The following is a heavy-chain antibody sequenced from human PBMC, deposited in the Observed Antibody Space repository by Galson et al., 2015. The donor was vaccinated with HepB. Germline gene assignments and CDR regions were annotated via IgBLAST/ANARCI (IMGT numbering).Heavy chain of an antibody. V-gene: IGHV4-30-2*01. Sequence: TLSLTCTVSGGSISSGGYYWSWIRQHPGKGLEWIGYIYHSGSTYYNPSLKSRVTISVDRSKNQFSLKLSSVTAADTAVYYCARGETLDSSGFHLFDPWGQGTLVTVSS. CDR3: ARGETLDSSGFHLFDP. CDR1: GGSISSGGYY. D-gene: IGHD3-22*01. J-gene: IGHJ5*02. CDR2: IYHSGST.